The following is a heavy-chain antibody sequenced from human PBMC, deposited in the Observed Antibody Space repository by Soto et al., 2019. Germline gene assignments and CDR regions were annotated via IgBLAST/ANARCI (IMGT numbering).Heavy chain of an antibody. CDR3: ERWRNYGAFDI. D-gene: IGHD4-4*01. Sequence: EVQLVESGGGLVQPGGSLRLSCAASGFTFSSYWMHWVRQAPGKGLVWVSRINSDGSSTSYADSVKGRSTISRDNAKNTQYVQMINLRAEATAVYYCERWRNYGAFDIWGQGTMVTVSS. CDR2: INSDGSST. V-gene: IGHV3-74*01. J-gene: IGHJ3*02. CDR1: GFTFSSYW.